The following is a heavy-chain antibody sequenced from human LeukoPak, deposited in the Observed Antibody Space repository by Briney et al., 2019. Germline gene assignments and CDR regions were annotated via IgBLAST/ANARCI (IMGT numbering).Heavy chain of an antibody. D-gene: IGHD3-16*01. J-gene: IGHJ4*02. V-gene: IGHV3-30-3*01. CDR1: GFTFSTYA. Sequence: GGSLRLSCAASGFTFSTYAMLWVRQAPGQGLEWVAVISYGGSNKYYADSVTGRFTISRDNSKNTLYLQMNSLRAEDTAVYYCARDSRGLRGLSSLDYWGQGTLVTVSS. CDR3: ARDSRGLRGLSSLDY. CDR2: ISYGGSNK.